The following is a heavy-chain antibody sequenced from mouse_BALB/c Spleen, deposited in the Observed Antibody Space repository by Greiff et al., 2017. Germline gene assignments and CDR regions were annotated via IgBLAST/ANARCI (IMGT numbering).Heavy chain of an antibody. J-gene: IGHJ2*01. D-gene: IGHD4-1*01. CDR3: ARGGQTGTGYFDY. V-gene: IGHV1-54*01. Sequence: VMLVESGAELVRPGTSVKVSCKASGYAFTNYLIEWVKQRPGQGLEWIGVINPGSGGTNYNEKFKGKATLTADKSSSTAYMQLSSLTSDDSAVYFCARGGQTGTGYFDYWGQGTTLTVSS. CDR1: GYAFTNYL. CDR2: INPGSGGT.